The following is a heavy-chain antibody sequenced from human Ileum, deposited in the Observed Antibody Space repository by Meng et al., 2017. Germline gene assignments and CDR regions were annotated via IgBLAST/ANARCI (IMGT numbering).Heavy chain of an antibody. D-gene: IGHD6-19*01. J-gene: IGHJ4*02. Sequence: GGSLRLSCAASGFTFTNYWFHWVRQVPGKGLVWVSRVNIDGTGTTYADSVKGRFTISRDNTKNTVYLQMNSLRVEDTAVYYCARALGDVAGSDFWGQGSLVTVSS. CDR2: VNIDGTGT. CDR3: ARALGDVAGSDF. CDR1: GFTFTNYW. V-gene: IGHV3-74*03.